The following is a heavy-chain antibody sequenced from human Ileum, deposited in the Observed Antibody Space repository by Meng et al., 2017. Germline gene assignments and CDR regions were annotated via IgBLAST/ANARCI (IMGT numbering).Heavy chain of an antibody. CDR3: ARSPLGGRYFDWLSEPFDY. V-gene: IGHV1-69*06. D-gene: IGHD3-9*01. Sequence: SSVNVSCQASGGTFSSYAIRWLRQATGQGLEWMGGIIPIFGTANYAQKFQGRVTITADKSTSTAYMELSSLRSEDTAVYYIARSPLGGRYFDWLSEPFDYWGQGTLVTVSS. CDR2: IIPIFGTA. CDR1: GGTFSSYA. J-gene: IGHJ4*02.